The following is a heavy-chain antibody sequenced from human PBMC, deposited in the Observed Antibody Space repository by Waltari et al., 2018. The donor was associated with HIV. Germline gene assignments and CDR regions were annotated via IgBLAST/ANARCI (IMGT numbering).Heavy chain of an antibody. Sequence: KASGYTFTSYDINWVRQATGQGLEWMGWMNPNSGNTGYAQKFQGRVTMTRNTSISTAYMELSSLRSEDTAVYYCARGGIQLWLVYYYYGMDVWGQGTTVTVSS. V-gene: IGHV1-8*01. D-gene: IGHD5-18*01. CDR3: ARGGIQLWLVYYYYGMDV. CDR1: GYTFTSYD. CDR2: MNPNSGNT. J-gene: IGHJ6*02.